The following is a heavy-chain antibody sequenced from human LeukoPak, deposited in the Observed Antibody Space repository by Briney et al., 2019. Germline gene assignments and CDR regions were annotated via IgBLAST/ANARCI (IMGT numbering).Heavy chain of an antibody. V-gene: IGHV4-34*01. Sequence: SETLSLTCAVYGGSFSGYYWSWIRQPPGKGLEWIGEINHSGSTNYNPSLKSRVTISVDTSKNQFSLKLSSVTAADTAVYYCARARIVGAYFDYWGQGTLVPVSS. J-gene: IGHJ4*02. CDR1: GGSFSGYY. D-gene: IGHD1-26*01. CDR2: INHSGST. CDR3: ARARIVGAYFDY.